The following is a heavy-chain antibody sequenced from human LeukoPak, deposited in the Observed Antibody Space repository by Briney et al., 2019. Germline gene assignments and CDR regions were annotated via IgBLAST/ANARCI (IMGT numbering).Heavy chain of an antibody. CDR1: GFTFDDYA. CDR2: ISGDGGST. V-gene: IGHV3-43*02. Sequence: QPGVSLRLSCAASGFTFDDYAMHWVRQAPGKGLEWVSLISGDGGSTYYADSVKGRFTISRDNSKNSLYLQMNTLRTEDTALYYCAKDIRYSSSPNADYCGQGTLVTVSS. D-gene: IGHD6-6*01. CDR3: AKDIRYSSSPNADY. J-gene: IGHJ4*02.